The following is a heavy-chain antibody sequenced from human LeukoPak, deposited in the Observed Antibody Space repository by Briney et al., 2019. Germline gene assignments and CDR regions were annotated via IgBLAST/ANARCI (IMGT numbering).Heavy chain of an antibody. D-gene: IGHD3-9*01. CDR2: IYTSGST. CDR1: GGSISSYY. CDR3: ARGQESYDILTGYHNWFDP. J-gene: IGHJ5*02. V-gene: IGHV4-4*07. Sequence: SETLSLTCTVSGGSISSYYWSWIRQPAGKGLEWIGRIYTSGSTNYNPSLKSRVTMSVDTSKNQFSLKLSSVTAADTAVYYCARGQESYDILTGYHNWFDPWGQGTLVTVSS.